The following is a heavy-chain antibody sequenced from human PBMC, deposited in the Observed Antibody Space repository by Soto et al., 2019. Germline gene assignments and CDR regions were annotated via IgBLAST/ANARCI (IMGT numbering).Heavy chain of an antibody. CDR3: ARNIDSEMATNIGYDAFDI. V-gene: IGHV1-46*01. J-gene: IGHJ3*02. CDR2: INPSGGST. CDR1: GYTFTSYY. Sequence: ASVKVSCKASGYTFTSYYMHWVRQAPGQGLEWMGIINPSGGSTSYAQKFQGRVTMTRDTSTSTVYMELSSLRSEDTAVYYCARNIDSEMATNIGYDAFDIWGQGTMVTVSS. D-gene: IGHD5-12*01.